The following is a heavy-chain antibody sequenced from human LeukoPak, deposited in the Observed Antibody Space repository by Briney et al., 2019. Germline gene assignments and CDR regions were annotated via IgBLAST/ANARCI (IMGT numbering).Heavy chain of an antibody. V-gene: IGHV3-48*02. CDR2: ISSSSTTI. CDR3: ARDLIRYFDY. Sequence: PGRSLRLSCAASGFTFSSYSMNWVRQAPGKGLEWVSYISSSSTTIYYADSVKGRFTISREDAKNSLYLQMNSLRDEDTAVYYCARDLIRYFDYWGQGTLVTVSS. J-gene: IGHJ4*02. CDR1: GFTFSSYS. D-gene: IGHD3-16*01.